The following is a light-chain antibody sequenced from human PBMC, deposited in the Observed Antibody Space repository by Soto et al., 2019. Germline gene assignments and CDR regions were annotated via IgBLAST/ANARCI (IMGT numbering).Light chain of an antibody. CDR1: TSNIGKNF. V-gene: IGLV1-51*01. CDR3: GSWDTSLSAGV. Sequence: QSVLTQPPSVSAAPGQKVSISCSGSTSNIGKNFVSWYQQLPGTAPKLLIYGNNKRPLEIPDRFSGSKSGTSGTLDITGLQTGDEADYYCGSWDTSLSAGVFGTGTKVTVL. CDR2: GNN. J-gene: IGLJ1*01.